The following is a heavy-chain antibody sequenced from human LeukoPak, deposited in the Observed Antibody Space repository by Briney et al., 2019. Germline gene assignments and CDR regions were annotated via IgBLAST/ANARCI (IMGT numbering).Heavy chain of an antibody. CDR1: GFSFDDYA. CDR3: ARDGIGGNSGFDY. J-gene: IGHJ4*02. D-gene: IGHD4-23*01. V-gene: IGHV3-30*04. CDR2: ISYDGSNK. Sequence: QPGGSLRLSCAASGFSFDDYAMHWVRQAPGKGLEWVAVISYDGSNKYYADSVKGRFTISRDNSKNTLYLQMNSLRAEDTAVYYCARDGIGGNSGFDYWGQGTLVTVSS.